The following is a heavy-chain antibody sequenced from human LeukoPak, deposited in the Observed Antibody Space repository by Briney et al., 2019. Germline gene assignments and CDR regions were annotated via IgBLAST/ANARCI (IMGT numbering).Heavy chain of an antibody. CDR2: INLSGGST. V-gene: IGHV1-46*01. CDR1: GYTFTSYY. Sequence: ASGKVSFTASGYTFTSYYMHWVRQAPGQGLEWMGIINLSGGSTSYAQKFQGRVTMTRDTSTSTVYMELSSLRSEDTAVYYCARAPPRGYGYFDLWGRGTLVTVSS. J-gene: IGHJ2*01. CDR3: ARAPPRGYGYFDL. D-gene: IGHD5-12*01.